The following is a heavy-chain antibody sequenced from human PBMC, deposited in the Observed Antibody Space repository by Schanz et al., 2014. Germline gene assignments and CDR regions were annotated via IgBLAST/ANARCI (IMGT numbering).Heavy chain of an antibody. J-gene: IGHJ5*02. CDR1: GGTFSRCA. Sequence: QVQLVQSGAEVKKPGSSVRVSCKASGGTFSRCAIIWVRQAPGQGLEWMGRINPNSGGTNFAQKFQGRVTVTRDTSISTAYMELGSLRFDDTAVYYCAREGTIIRGLTGWFDPWGQGTLVTVSS. V-gene: IGHV1-2*06. CDR2: INPNSGGT. CDR3: AREGTIIRGLTGWFDP. D-gene: IGHD3-10*01.